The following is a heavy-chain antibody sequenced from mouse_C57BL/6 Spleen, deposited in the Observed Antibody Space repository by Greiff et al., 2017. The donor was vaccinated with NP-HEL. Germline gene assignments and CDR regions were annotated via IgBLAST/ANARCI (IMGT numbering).Heavy chain of an antibody. V-gene: IGHV1-81*01. Sequence: LQESGAELARPGASVKLSCKASGYTFTSYGISWVKQRTGQGLEWIGEIYPRSGNTYYNEKFKGKATLTADKSSSTAYMELRSLTSEDSAVYFCATYGTSWFAYWGQGTLVTVSA. D-gene: IGHD2-1*01. CDR2: IYPRSGNT. CDR3: ATYGTSWFAY. CDR1: GYTFTSYG. J-gene: IGHJ3*01.